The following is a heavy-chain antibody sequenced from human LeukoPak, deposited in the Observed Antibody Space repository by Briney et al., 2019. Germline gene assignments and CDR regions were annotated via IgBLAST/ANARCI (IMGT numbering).Heavy chain of an antibody. CDR2: ITASGGNT. D-gene: IGHD5-18*01. CDR3: AKGNGYSYGRYYFDY. CDR1: GFTFSSYA. V-gene: IGHV3-23*01. J-gene: IGHJ4*02. Sequence: GGSLRLSRAASGFTFSSYAMGWVRQAPGKGLEWVSAITASGGNTYYADSVKGRFTISRDNSKNTLYLQVKSLRAEDTAVYYCAKGNGYSYGRYYFDYWGQGTLVTVSS.